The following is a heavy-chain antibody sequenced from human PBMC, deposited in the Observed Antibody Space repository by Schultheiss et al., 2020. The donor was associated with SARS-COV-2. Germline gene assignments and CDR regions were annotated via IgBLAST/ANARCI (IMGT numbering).Heavy chain of an antibody. D-gene: IGHD2-2*01. CDR2: IWYDGSNK. J-gene: IGHJ4*02. CDR1: GFTFSSYG. CDR3: ARGDVVVPAANPTDY. V-gene: IGHV3-33*01. Sequence: GGSLRLSCAASGFTFSSYGMHWVRQAPGKGLEWVAVIWYDGSNKYYADSVKGRFTISRDNSKNTLYLQMNSLRAEDTAVYYCARGDVVVPAANPTDYWGQGTLVTVSS.